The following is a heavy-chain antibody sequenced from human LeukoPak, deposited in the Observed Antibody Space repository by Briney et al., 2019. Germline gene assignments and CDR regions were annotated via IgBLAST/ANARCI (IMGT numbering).Heavy chain of an antibody. D-gene: IGHD6-19*01. V-gene: IGHV4-59*01. CDR3: ARAPKQWLALGGYFDL. CDR1: GGSISSYY. CDR2: IYYSGST. Sequence: KPSETLSLTCTVSGGSISSYYWSWIRQPPGKGLEWIGYIYYSGSTNYNPSLKSRVTISVDTSKNQFSLKLSSVTAADTAVYYCARAPKQWLALGGYFDLWGRGTLVTVSS. J-gene: IGHJ2*01.